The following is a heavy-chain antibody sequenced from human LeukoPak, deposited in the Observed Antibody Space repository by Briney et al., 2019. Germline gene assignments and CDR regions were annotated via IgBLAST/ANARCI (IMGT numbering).Heavy chain of an antibody. CDR1: GLTCSGYR. CDR3: ARGLEDSSTDALDI. Sequence: VRPGGSLRLSCAASGLTCSGYRLTGVRPAPGKGVEGGSSIGSSGLYICYSDSVKGRFTISKDTAKNSLNLQMNSLRADDTALYYCARGLEDSSTDALDIWGQGTMVTVSS. V-gene: IGHV3-21*01. CDR2: IGSSGLYI. J-gene: IGHJ3*02. D-gene: IGHD6-6*01.